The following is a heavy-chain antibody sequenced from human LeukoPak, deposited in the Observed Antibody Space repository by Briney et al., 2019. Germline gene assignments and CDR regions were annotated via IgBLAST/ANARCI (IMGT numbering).Heavy chain of an antibody. CDR1: GGTFSSYA. J-gene: IGHJ6*02. CDR2: IIPIFGTA. V-gene: IGHV1-69*01. CDR3: ASDSSTTWGYYYYGMDV. D-gene: IGHD2-2*01. Sequence: VKDTSMASGGTFSSYAIRWVRQAPGQGLEWMGGIIPIFGTANYAQKFQGRVTITADESTSTAYMELSSLRSEDTAVYYCASDSSTTWGYYYYGMDVWGQGTTVTVSS.